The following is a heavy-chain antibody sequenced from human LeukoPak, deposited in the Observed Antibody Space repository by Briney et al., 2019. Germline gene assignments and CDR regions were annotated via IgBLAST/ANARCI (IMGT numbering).Heavy chain of an antibody. J-gene: IGHJ4*02. CDR2: IYSGDDT. CDR3: VRERTNYYDSSGYY. Sequence: GGSLRLSCAVSGFTVYSNYMSWVRQAPGKGLEWVSAIYSGDDTKHADSVKGRFSISRDNSKSTLYLQMNSLGVEDTAVYYCVRERTNYYDSSGYYWGQGTLVTVSS. CDR1: GFTVYSNY. D-gene: IGHD3-22*01. V-gene: IGHV3-66*01.